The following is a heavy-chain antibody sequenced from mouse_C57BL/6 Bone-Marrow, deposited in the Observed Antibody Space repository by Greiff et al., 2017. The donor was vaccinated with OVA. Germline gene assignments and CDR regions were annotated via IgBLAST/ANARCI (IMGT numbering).Heavy chain of an antibody. CDR3: ALTRGYYGSSPHFDY. D-gene: IGHD1-1*01. CDR2: IHPNSGST. V-gene: IGHV1-64*01. Sequence: QVHVKQPGAELVKPGASVKLSCKASGYTFTSYWMHWVKQRPGQGLEWIGMIHPNSGSTNYNEKFKSKATLTVDKSSSTAYMQLSSLTSEDSAVYYCALTRGYYGSSPHFDYWGQGTTLTVSS. J-gene: IGHJ2*01. CDR1: GYTFTSYW.